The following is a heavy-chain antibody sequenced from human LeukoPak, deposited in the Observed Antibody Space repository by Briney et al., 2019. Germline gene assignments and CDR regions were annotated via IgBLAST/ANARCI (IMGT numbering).Heavy chain of an antibody. CDR1: GGSISSSSYY. D-gene: IGHD2-2*01. CDR2: IYYSGST. CDR3: ARPDDRYQGGFDL. J-gene: IGHJ2*01. V-gene: IGHV4-39*07. Sequence: SETLSLTCTVSGGSISSSSYYWGWIRQPPGKGLEWIGGIYYSGSTYYNPSLKSRVTISVDTSKNQFSLKLSSVTAADTAVYYCARPDDRYQGGFDLWGRGTLVTVSS.